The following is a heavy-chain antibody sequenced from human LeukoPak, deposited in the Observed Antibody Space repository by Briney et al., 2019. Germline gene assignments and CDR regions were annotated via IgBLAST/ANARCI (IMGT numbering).Heavy chain of an antibody. V-gene: IGHV4-59*01. D-gene: IGHD3-9*01. J-gene: IGHJ5*02. CDR2: IYYIGSN. Sequence: SETLSLTGSVSGGSISNYHWSWIRPPPGKGLEWIGHIYYIGSNNYNPSLKSRVIISVYTAKYQFSLKLSSVTAADTAVYYCARYLLTGYSNNCFDPWGQGTLVTVSS. CDR3: ARYLLTGYSNNCFDP. CDR1: GGSISNYH.